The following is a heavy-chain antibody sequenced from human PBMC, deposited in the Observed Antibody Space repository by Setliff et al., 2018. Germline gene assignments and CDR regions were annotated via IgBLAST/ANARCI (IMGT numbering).Heavy chain of an antibody. D-gene: IGHD6-13*01. J-gene: IGHJ4*02. CDR2: INTRTGNP. Sequence: ASVKVSCKASRYAFTSYGVHWVRQAPGQGLEWMGYINTRTGNPMYAQGFTGRFVFSLDPSVSTAYLQISSLKAEDTALYYCATGSLVAAGTGHWGQGTLVTVSS. CDR1: RYAFTSYG. CDR3: ATGSLVAAGTGH. V-gene: IGHV7-4-1*02.